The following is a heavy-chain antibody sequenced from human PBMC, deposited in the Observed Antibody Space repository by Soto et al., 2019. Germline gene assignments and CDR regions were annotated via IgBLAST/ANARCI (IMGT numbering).Heavy chain of an antibody. CDR2: IIPILGIA. CDR3: ARGPGTPGVAGTEYYYYMDV. V-gene: IGHV1-69*02. D-gene: IGHD6-19*01. CDR1: GGTFSSYT. Sequence: QVQLVQSGAEVKKPGSSVKVSCKASGGTFSSYTVSWVRQAPGQGLEWMGRIIPILGIANYAQKFQGRVTITAEKSTSTAYMELSSLRSEDTAVYYCARGPGTPGVAGTEYYYYMDVWVKGTTVTVSS. J-gene: IGHJ6*03.